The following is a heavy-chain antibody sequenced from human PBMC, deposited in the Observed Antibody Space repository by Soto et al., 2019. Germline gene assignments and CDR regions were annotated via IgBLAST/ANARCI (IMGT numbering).Heavy chain of an antibody. CDR2: ISGAGVST. V-gene: IGHV3-23*01. J-gene: IGHJ4*02. D-gene: IGHD3-9*01. CDR1: GFTFSNYA. CDR3: ARVDHRGYFAILTDY. Sequence: PGGSLRLSCATSGFTFSNYAMTWVRQGPGKGLEWVSSISGAGVSTYFADSVKGRFTISRDNSKNTLYLQMNSLRAEDTAVYYCARVDHRGYFAILTDYWGQGTLVTVSS.